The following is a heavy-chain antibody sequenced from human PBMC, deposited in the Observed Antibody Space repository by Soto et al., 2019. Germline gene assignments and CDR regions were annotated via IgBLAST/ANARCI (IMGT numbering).Heavy chain of an antibody. V-gene: IGHV1-2*02. CDR3: ARPEGDYYDSSGYYGLGY. CDR1: GYTFTGYY. J-gene: IGHJ4*02. D-gene: IGHD3-22*01. Sequence: SVKVSCKASGYTFTGYYMHWVRQAPGQGLEWMGWINPNSGGTNYAQKFQGRVTMTRDTSISTAYMELSRLRSDDTAVYYCARPEGDYYDSSGYYGLGYWGQGTLVTVSS. CDR2: INPNSGGT.